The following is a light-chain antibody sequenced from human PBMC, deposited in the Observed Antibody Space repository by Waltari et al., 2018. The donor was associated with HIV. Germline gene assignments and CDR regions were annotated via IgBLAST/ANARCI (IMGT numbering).Light chain of an antibody. CDR1: AVPKPC. CDR3: ESADDSGDHWV. V-gene: IGLV3-25*03. Sequence: SYELTQPPSVSVSPGQTATITCSGHAVPKPCASWYQQKAGQAPLLVIYKDNKRPSGIPDRFSGSMSGATVMLIISGVLPEDEAVYYCESADDSGDHWVFGGGTKLSVL. J-gene: IGLJ3*02. CDR2: KDN.